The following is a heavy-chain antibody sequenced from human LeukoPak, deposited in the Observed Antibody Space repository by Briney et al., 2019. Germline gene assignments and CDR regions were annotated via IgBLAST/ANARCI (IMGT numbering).Heavy chain of an antibody. CDR1: GGTFSSYA. J-gene: IGHJ4*02. V-gene: IGHV1-69*04. CDR3: ARDSSGYYGEGNFEY. CDR2: IIPIFGIA. Sequence: VASVKVSCKASGGTFSSYAISWVRQAPGQGLEWMGRIIPIFGIANYAQKFQGRVTITADKSTSTAYMELSSLRSEDTAVYYCARDSSGYYGEGNFEYWGQGTLVTVSS. D-gene: IGHD3-22*01.